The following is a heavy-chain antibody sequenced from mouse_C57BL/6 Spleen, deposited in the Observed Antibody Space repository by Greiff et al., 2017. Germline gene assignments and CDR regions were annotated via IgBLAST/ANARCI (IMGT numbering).Heavy chain of an antibody. CDR2: ISSGSSTI. CDR1: GFTFSDYG. Sequence: DVMLVESGGGLVKPGGSLKLSCAASGFTFSDYGMHWVRQAPEKGLEWVAYISSGSSTIYYADTVKGRFTISRDNAKNTLFLQMTSLRSEDTAMYYCAGYYYAMDYWGQGTSVTVSS. V-gene: IGHV5-17*01. J-gene: IGHJ4*01. CDR3: AGYYYAMDY.